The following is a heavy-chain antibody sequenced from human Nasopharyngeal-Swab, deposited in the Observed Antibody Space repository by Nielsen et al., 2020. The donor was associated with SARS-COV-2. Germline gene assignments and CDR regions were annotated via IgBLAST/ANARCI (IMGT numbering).Heavy chain of an antibody. CDR1: GFTFSSYW. CDR2: IKQDGSEK. CDR3: ARARGSGWYFDL. Sequence: GESLKISCAASGFTFSSYWMSWVRQAPGKGLEWVANIKQDGSEKYYVDSVKGRFTISRDNAKNSLYLQMNSLRAEDTAVYYCARARGSGWYFDLWGRGTLVTVSS. J-gene: IGHJ2*01. V-gene: IGHV3-7*01. D-gene: IGHD2-15*01.